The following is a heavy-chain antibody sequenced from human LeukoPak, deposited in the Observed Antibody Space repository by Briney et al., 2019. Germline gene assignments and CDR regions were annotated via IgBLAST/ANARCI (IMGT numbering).Heavy chain of an antibody. D-gene: IGHD2-2*03. J-gene: IGHJ4*02. CDR3: ASASWISTADAVW. CDR1: GFSFTNYA. V-gene: IGHV3-23*01. CDR2: MKGGGET. Sequence: GASLRLSGAASGFSFTNYAMRWLRPAPARGPGGLSSMKGGGETFYADSVKGRFTLSRDDSRNTVYLQLNNLRVEDTAIYYCASASWISTADAVWWGQGTQVTVSS.